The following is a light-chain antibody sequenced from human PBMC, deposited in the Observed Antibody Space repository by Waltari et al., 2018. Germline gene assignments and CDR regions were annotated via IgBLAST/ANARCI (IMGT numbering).Light chain of an antibody. CDR3: SSYTTSSAPGV. CDR2: EVS. CDR1: DSDVGAYDF. J-gene: IGLJ1*01. Sequence: QSALTQPASVSGSPGQSITISCSGTDSDVGAYDFVSCYTQHPGKAPHLIIFEVSNRPSGILNLFSASKLGNPASLTISGLQAEDEADYYCSSYTTSSAPGVFGTGTRVTVL. V-gene: IGLV2-14*01.